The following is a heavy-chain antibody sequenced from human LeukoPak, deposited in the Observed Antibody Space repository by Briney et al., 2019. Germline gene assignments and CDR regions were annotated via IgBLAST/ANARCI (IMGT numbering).Heavy chain of an antibody. Sequence: SETLSLTCAVYGGSFSGYYWSWIRQPPGKGLEWIGEINHSGSTNYNPSLKSRVTMSVDTSKNQFSLKLSSVTAADTAVYYCARAPGYCSGGSCYLMYFDYWGQGTLVTVSS. J-gene: IGHJ4*02. CDR3: ARAPGYCSGGSCYLMYFDY. D-gene: IGHD2-15*01. CDR1: GGSFSGYY. CDR2: INHSGST. V-gene: IGHV4-34*01.